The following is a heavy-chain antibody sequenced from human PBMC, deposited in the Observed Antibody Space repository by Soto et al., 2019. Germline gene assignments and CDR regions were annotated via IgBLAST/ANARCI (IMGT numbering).Heavy chain of an antibody. J-gene: IGHJ4*02. V-gene: IGHV3-23*01. CDR1: GFTFSSYA. Sequence: EVQLLESGGGLVQPGGPLRLSCAASGFTFSSYAMSWVRQAPGKGLEWVSAISGSGGSTYYADSVKGRFTISRDNSKNTLYLQMNSLRAEDTAVYYCAKGQYSSGWYGLDYWGQGTLVTVSS. CDR3: AKGQYSSGWYGLDY. D-gene: IGHD6-19*01. CDR2: ISGSGGST.